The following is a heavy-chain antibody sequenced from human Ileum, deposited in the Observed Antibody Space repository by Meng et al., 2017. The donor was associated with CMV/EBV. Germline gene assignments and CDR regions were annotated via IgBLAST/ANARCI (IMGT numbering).Heavy chain of an antibody. Sequence: SETLSLTCAVYGGSFRRYYWSWIRQPPGKGLEWIGEISHNGNTNYNPSLKSRVTISVDTSKNQFSVNVNSVTAADTAVYYCARSVAGTVDYWGQGTLVTVSS. CDR1: GGSFRRYY. CDR3: ARSVAGTVDY. CDR2: ISHNGNT. D-gene: IGHD6-19*01. J-gene: IGHJ4*02. V-gene: IGHV4-34*01.